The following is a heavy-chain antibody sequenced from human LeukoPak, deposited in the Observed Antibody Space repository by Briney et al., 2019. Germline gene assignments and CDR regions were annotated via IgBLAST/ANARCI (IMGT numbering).Heavy chain of an antibody. CDR1: GGSISSSSYY. CDR2: IYYSGST. J-gene: IGHJ3*02. CDR3: ARLWFYPGYYYDSSGYFRQDAFDI. V-gene: IGHV4-39*01. Sequence: SETLSLTCTVSGGSISSSSYYWGWIRQPPGKGLEWIGSIYYSGSTYYNPSLKSRVTISVGTSKNQFSLKLSSVTAADTAVYYCARLWFYPGYYYDSSGYFRQDAFDIWGQGTMVTVSS. D-gene: IGHD3-22*01.